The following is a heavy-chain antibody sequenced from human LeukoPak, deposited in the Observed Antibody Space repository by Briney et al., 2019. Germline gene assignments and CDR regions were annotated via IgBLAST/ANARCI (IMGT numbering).Heavy chain of an antibody. D-gene: IGHD2-21*01. CDR2: TYYRSKWYN. Sequence: SQTLSLTCAISGDSVSSNSAAWNWIRQSPSRGLEWLGRTYYRSKWYNDYAVSVKSRITINPDTSKNQFPLQLSSVTPEDTAVYYCARDRITVIAPPHYYYYGMDVWGQGTTVTVSS. V-gene: IGHV6-1*01. J-gene: IGHJ6*02. CDR1: GDSVSSNSAA. CDR3: ARDRITVIAPPHYYYYGMDV.